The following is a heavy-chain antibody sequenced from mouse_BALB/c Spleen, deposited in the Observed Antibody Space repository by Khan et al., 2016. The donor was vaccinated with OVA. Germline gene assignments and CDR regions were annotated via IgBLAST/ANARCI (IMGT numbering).Heavy chain of an antibody. D-gene: IGHD2-4*01. CDR1: GFSLANYS. CDR2: IWSAGST. Sequence: QVQLKQSGPGLVQPSQSLSITCTVSGFSLANYSVHWVRQSPGKGLEWLGVIWSAGSTDYNAAFISRLTISKDNSRSQVFFKVNSLQPNATARYYCARRGYDYGRGALFAYWGQGTLVTVSA. V-gene: IGHV2-2*02. J-gene: IGHJ3*01. CDR3: ARRGYDYGRGALFAY.